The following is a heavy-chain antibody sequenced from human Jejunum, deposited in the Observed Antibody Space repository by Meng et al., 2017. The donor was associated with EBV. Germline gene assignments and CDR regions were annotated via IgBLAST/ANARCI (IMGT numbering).Heavy chain of an antibody. J-gene: IGHJ4*02. CDR3: AGNGYYALEY. Sequence: QVQLPESGPRMEKPSGTSSLTCVVSGGSISDNDWWSWVRQPPGKGLEWLGEIYHGGGTNYNPSLESRVTISVDKSKNQFSLKLNSVTVADTAVYYCAGNGYYALEYWGPGILVTVSS. V-gene: IGHV4-4*02. CDR2: IYHGGGT. CDR1: GGSISDNDW. D-gene: IGHD3-22*01.